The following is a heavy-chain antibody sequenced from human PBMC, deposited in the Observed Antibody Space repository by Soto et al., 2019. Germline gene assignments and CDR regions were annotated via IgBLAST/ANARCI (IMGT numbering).Heavy chain of an antibody. CDR3: ARGVGRSSWTSFDS. D-gene: IGHD6-13*01. CDR1: CGSIISDY. V-gene: IGHV4-4*07. CDR2: IYISENT. Sequence: SETLSLTCTVSCGSIISDYWSWIRQPAGKGLEWIGRIYISENTHYNPSLRSRVSMSLDTSKNQLSLNLSSVTAADTAVYYCARGVGRSSWTSFDSWGQGTLVTVSS. J-gene: IGHJ4*02.